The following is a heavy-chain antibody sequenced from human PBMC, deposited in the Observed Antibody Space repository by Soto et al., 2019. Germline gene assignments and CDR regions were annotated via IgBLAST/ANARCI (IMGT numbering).Heavy chain of an antibody. Sequence: SETLSLTCTVSGGSISSGGYYWSWIRQHPGKGLEWIGYIYYSGSTYYNPSLKSRVTISVDTSKNQFSLKLSSVTAADTAVYYCARVGIAVAGVQIDYWGQGTLVTVSS. D-gene: IGHD6-19*01. CDR1: GGSISSGGYY. CDR3: ARVGIAVAGVQIDY. V-gene: IGHV4-31*03. CDR2: IYYSGST. J-gene: IGHJ4*02.